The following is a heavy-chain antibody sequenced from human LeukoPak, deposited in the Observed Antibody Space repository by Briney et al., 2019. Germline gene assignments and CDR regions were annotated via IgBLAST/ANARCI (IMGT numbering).Heavy chain of an antibody. CDR2: INAYSGNS. V-gene: IGHV1-18*01. CDR3: ARDRGYCSGGSCSSDWFDP. J-gene: IGHJ5*02. Sequence: ASVKVSCTTSGYTFTSYSISWVRQAPGQGLEWVGWINAYSGNSNYAQNLQGRVTVTTDTSTSTAYMELRSLRSDDTAVYYCARDRGYCSGGSCSSDWFDPWGQGTLVTVSS. CDR1: GYTFTSYS. D-gene: IGHD2-15*01.